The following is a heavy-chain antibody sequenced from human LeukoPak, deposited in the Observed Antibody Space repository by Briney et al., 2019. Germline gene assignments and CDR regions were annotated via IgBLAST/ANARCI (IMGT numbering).Heavy chain of an antibody. D-gene: IGHD4-17*01. CDR3: ARENGDWYFDY. J-gene: IGHJ4*02. V-gene: IGHV3-48*03. Sequence: GGSLRLSCAASGFTFSSYEMNWVRQAPGKGLEWVSYIGSSGSLIYYADSVKGRFTISRDNAKNSLYLQMNSLRAEDTAVYYCARENGDWYFDYWGQGTLVTVSS. CDR2: IGSSGSLI. CDR1: GFTFSSYE.